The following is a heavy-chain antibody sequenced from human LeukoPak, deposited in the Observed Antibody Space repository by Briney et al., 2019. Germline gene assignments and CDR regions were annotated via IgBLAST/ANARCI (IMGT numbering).Heavy chain of an antibody. CDR2: INPSGGST. V-gene: IGHV1-46*01. J-gene: IGHJ4*02. CDR3: ARESDHDILTEDSAFDY. Sequence: ASVKVSCKASGYTFTSYYMHWVRQAPGQGLEWMGTINPSGGSTSYAQKFQGRVTMTRDTSTSTVYMELSSLRSEDTAVYYCARESDHDILTEDSAFDYWGQGTLVTVSS. D-gene: IGHD3-9*01. CDR1: GYTFTSYY.